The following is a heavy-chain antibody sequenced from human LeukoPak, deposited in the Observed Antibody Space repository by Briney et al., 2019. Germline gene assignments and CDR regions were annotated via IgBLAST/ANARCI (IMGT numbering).Heavy chain of an antibody. D-gene: IGHD6-19*01. CDR3: ARGETEWLVLY. CDR1: GGSFSGYY. Sequence: PSETLSLTCAVYGGSFSGYYWSWIRQPPGKGLEWIGEINHSGSTNYNPSLKSRVTISVDTSKNQFSLKLSSVTAADTAVYYCARGETEWLVLYWGQGTLVTVSS. CDR2: INHSGST. V-gene: IGHV4-34*01. J-gene: IGHJ4*02.